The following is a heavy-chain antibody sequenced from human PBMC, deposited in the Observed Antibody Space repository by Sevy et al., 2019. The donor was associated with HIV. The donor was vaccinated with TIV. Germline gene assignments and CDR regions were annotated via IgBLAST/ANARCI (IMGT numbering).Heavy chain of an antibody. J-gene: IGHJ4*02. CDR2: IFNDGKTK. D-gene: IGHD2-21*02. CDR3: ARESGSDWYLDY. V-gene: IGHV3-33*01. Sequence: GGSLRLSCKASGFIFSRYGVHWVRQAPGKGLEWVASIFNDGKTKYYGDPVKGRFTISRDESKNTLYLQMDSLRAEDTAVYYCARESGSDWYLDYWGQGTLVTVSS. CDR1: GFIFSRYG.